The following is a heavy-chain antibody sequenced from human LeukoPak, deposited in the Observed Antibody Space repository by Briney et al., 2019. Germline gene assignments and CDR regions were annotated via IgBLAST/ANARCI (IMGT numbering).Heavy chain of an antibody. D-gene: IGHD3-9*01. V-gene: IGHV3-30*18. Sequence: GGSLRLSCAASGFTFSSYGMHWVRQAPGKGLEWVAVMSYEGTNRYYADSVKGRFTISRDNSKNTLYLLMNSLRAEDTAVYYCAKDVERLDYFDYWGQGTLSPSPQ. CDR3: AKDVERLDYFDY. CDR1: GFTFSSYG. CDR2: MSYEGTNR. J-gene: IGHJ4*02.